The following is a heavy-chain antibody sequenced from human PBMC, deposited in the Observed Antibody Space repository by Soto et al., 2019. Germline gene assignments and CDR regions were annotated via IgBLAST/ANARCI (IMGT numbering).Heavy chain of an antibody. CDR1: GYTFTSYA. D-gene: IGHD3-3*01. V-gene: IGHV1-3*01. J-gene: IGHJ6*02. CDR3: ARDQYDFWSGYYTASYYYYGMDV. CDR2: INAGNGNT. Sequence: GASVKVSCKASGYTFTSYAMHWVRQAPGQRLEWMGWINAGNGNTKYSQKFQGRVTITRDTSASTAYMELSSLRSEDMAVYYCARDQYDFWSGYYTASYYYYGMDVWGQGTTVTVSS.